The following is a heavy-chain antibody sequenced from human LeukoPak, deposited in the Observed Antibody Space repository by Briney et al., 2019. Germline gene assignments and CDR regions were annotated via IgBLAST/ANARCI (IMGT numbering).Heavy chain of an antibody. J-gene: IGHJ4*02. CDR2: ISGSGGST. D-gene: IGHD2/OR15-2a*01. CDR1: GFTFSSSA. V-gene: IGHV3-23*01. CDR3: AKALYGPYYFDY. Sequence: GGSLRLSCAASGFTFSSSAMSWVRQAPGKGLEWVSAISGSGGSTYYADSVKGRFTISRDNSKNTLYLQMNSLRAEDAAVYYCAKALYGPYYFDYWGQGTLVTVSS.